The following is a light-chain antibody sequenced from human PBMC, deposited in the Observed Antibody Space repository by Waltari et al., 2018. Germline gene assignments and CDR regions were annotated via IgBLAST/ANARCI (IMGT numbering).Light chain of an antibody. CDR1: SRAVGFYKH. Sequence: QSALTQPASVSGSPGQSITISCTGPSRAVGFYKHVSWYQQYPGKAPKLIISDVFQRPSGVSNRFSGSKSGNMASLTISGLQTEDEGDYYCNSYAGSSSWVFGGGTKLTVL. J-gene: IGLJ3*02. CDR2: DVF. V-gene: IGLV2-14*03. CDR3: NSYAGSSSWV.